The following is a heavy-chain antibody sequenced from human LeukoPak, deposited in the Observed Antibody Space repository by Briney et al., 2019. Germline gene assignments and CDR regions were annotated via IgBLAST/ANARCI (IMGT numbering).Heavy chain of an antibody. Sequence: SETLSLTCTVSGGSISSYYWSWIRKPPGRGLEWIGYIYYSGSTNYNPSLKSRVTISVDTSKNQFSLKLSSVTAADTAVYYCARQGWDLSGNAFDIWGQGTMVTVSS. J-gene: IGHJ3*02. CDR1: GGSISSYY. V-gene: IGHV4-59*08. CDR3: ARQGWDLSGNAFDI. CDR2: IYYSGST. D-gene: IGHD6-19*01.